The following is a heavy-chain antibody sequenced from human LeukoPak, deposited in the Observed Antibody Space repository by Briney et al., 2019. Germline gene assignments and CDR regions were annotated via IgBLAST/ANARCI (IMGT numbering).Heavy chain of an antibody. J-gene: IGHJ4*02. Sequence: GRSLRLSCEASGLTFDDYAMHWVRQAPGKGLEWVSGISWNSGGMGYADSVKGRFTISRDNAKKSLYLQMNSLRAEDTALYYCAKDFYRAVAGSIGFWGQGILVTVSS. D-gene: IGHD6-19*01. CDR3: AKDFYRAVAGSIGF. CDR1: GLTFDDYA. CDR2: ISWNSGGM. V-gene: IGHV3-9*01.